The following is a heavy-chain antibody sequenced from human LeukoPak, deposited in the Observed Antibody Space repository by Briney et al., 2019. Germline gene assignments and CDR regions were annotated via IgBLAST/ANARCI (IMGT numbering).Heavy chain of an antibody. V-gene: IGHV1-18*01. D-gene: IGHD3-22*01. CDR3: ARDGPAGPDYYDSSGYYYGYYFDY. CDR2: ISAYHGNT. Sequence: ASVKVSCKASGYTFTSYGISWVRQAPGQGLEWMGWISAYHGNTNYAQKLQGRVTMTTDTSTSKAHMELRSLRSDDTAVYYCARDGPAGPDYYDSSGYYYGYYFDYWGQGTLVTVSS. J-gene: IGHJ4*02. CDR1: GYTFTSYG.